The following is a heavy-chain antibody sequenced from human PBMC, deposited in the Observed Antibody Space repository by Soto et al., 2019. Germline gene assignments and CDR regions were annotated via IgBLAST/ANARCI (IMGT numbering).Heavy chain of an antibody. CDR1: GYTFIDYF. CDR3: VRDISSSWFYQLDS. V-gene: IGHV1-2*02. CDR2: INPNTGGT. Sequence: SSVKVSCKASGYTFIDYFIHWVRQAPGQGLEWMAWINPNTGGTNYAQKFQGRVTVTKDPSVRTSYMELSRLRSDDTAVYYCVRDISSSWFYQLDSWGQGTLVTVSA. J-gene: IGHJ4*02. D-gene: IGHD6-13*01.